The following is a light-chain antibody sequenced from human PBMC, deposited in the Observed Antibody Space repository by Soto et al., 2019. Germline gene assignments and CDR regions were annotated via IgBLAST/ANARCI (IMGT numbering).Light chain of an antibody. V-gene: IGLV2-11*01. J-gene: IGLJ1*01. CDR3: CSFAGTSYV. Sequence: QSVLTQPRSLSGSPGQSVTFSCTGTSSDVGGYDYVSWYQQHPGKAPKLMIYDVSKRPSGVPDRFSGSKSGNTASLTISGLQAEDEADYYCCSFAGTSYVFGAGTKVTVL. CDR2: DVS. CDR1: SSDVGGYDY.